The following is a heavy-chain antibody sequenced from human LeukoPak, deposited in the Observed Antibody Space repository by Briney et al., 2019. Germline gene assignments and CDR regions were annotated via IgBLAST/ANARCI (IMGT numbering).Heavy chain of an antibody. CDR3: ARHFARVGATPLSSEFDS. Sequence: PGESLKISCKGSGYSFTSYWIGWVRQMPGKGLEWMGIIYPGDSDTRYSPSFQGQVTISADKSISTAYLQWSSLKASDTAMYYCARHFARVGATPLSSEFDSWGQGTLVTVSS. J-gene: IGHJ4*02. D-gene: IGHD1-26*01. CDR2: IYPGDSDT. CDR1: GYSFTSYW. V-gene: IGHV5-51*01.